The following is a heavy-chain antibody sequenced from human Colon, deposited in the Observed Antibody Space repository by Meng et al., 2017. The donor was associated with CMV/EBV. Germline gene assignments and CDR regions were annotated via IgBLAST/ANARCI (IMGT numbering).Heavy chain of an antibody. CDR1: GFSFGTFY. D-gene: IGHD3-22*01. J-gene: IGHJ4*02. V-gene: IGHV3-74*01. CDR3: ARVLPAYYYNTSAYPLDY. Sequence: GESLKISCEGSGFSFGTFYMHWVRQAPGKGLEWVSRISGDGATTTYAESVKGRFTLSRDNAKNTMYLQMNSLRAEDTAVYYCARVLPAYYYNTSAYPLDYWGQGTLVTVSS. CDR2: ISGDGATT.